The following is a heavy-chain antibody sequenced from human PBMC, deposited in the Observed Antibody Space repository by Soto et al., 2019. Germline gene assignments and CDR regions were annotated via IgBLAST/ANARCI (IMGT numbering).Heavy chain of an antibody. V-gene: IGHV4-31*03. J-gene: IGHJ6*02. CDR2: IYYSGRT. D-gene: IGHD6-6*01. Sequence: SETLSLTFTVSGGSISSGGYYWSWIRQHPGKGLEWIGYIYYSGRTYYNPSLKSRVTISVDTSKNQFSLKLSSVTAADTAVYYSAREFIGYSSSSSNYYYYGMDVWGQGTTVTVSS. CDR1: GGSISSGGYY. CDR3: AREFIGYSSSSSNYYYYGMDV.